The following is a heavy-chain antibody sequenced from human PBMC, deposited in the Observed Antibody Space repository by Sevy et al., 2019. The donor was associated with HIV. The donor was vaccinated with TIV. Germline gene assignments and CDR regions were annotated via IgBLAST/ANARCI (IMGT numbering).Heavy chain of an antibody. J-gene: IGHJ4*02. V-gene: IGHV1-69*10. Sequence: ASVKVSCMASGGSLSNYGMNWVRQAPGQGLEWMRGIIPRPGIANYAQKVQDRVTITADESTSTVYMEVRGLRFEDTGVYYCASVRPCGGDCYFFDSWGQGTLVTVSS. CDR1: GGSLSNYG. CDR2: IIPRPGIA. D-gene: IGHD2-21*02. CDR3: ASVRPCGGDCYFFDS.